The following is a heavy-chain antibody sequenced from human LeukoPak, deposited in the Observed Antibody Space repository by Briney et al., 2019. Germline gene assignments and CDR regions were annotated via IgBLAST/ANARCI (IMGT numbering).Heavy chain of an antibody. CDR1: GFTFDDYA. CDR3: AKDQKGGAFDI. J-gene: IGHJ3*02. D-gene: IGHD3-16*01. CDR2: ISWNSGSI. V-gene: IGHV3-9*01. Sequence: GGSLRLSCAASGFTFDDYAMHWVRQAPGKGLEWVSGISWNSGSIGYADSVKGRFTISRDNSKNTLYLQMNSLRAEDTAVYYCAKDQKGGAFDIWGQGTMVTVSS.